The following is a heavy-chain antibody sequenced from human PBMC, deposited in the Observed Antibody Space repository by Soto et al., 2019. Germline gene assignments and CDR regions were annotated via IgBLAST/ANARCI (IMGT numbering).Heavy chain of an antibody. J-gene: IGHJ3*01. D-gene: IGHD1-26*01. CDR3: ARVGLGAFDAFDV. CDR1: GFTFSGYW. CDR2: VNSDGSSR. V-gene: IGHV3-74*01. Sequence: QRLSCAASGFTFSGYWMHWVRQVPGKGLVWVSRVNSDGSSRSYADSVKGRFTISRDNAKNTLHLQMNSLRAEDTAVYYCARVGLGAFDAFDVWGQGTLVTV.